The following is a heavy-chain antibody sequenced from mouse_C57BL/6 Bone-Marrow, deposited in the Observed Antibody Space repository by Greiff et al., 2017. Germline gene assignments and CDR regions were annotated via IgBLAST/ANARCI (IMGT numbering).Heavy chain of an antibody. V-gene: IGHV1-54*01. D-gene: IGHD1-1*01. Sequence: QVQLQQSGAELVRPGTSVKVSCKASGYAFTNYLIEWVKQRPGQGLEWIGVINPGSGGTNYNEKFKGKATLTADKSSSTAYMQLSSLTSEDSAVYLCARGDYYGSSSHFDVWGTGTTVTVSS. J-gene: IGHJ1*03. CDR2: INPGSGGT. CDR1: GYAFTNYL. CDR3: ARGDYYGSSSHFDV.